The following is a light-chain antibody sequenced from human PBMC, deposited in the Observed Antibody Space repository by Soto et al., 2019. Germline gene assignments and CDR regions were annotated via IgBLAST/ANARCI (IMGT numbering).Light chain of an antibody. CDR3: HQYSRIPHT. CDR2: WAS. Sequence: DIVMTQSPDSLAVSLGERATIHCKSNQSLLYRSTNKNYLGWFQQKPGQPPQLLLYWASTRQSGVPDRFSGSGSATDFPLTISSLEAEDVSIYHCHQYSRIPHTFGQGTQVEIK. CDR1: QSLLYRSTNKNY. V-gene: IGKV4-1*01. J-gene: IGKJ1*01.